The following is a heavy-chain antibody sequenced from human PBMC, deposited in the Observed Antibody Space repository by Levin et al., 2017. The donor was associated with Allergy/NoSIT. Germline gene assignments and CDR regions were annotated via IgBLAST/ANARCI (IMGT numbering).Heavy chain of an antibody. V-gene: IGHV4-39*01. Sequence: SETLSLTCTVSGGSISSSSYYWGWIRQPPGKGLEWIGSIYYSGSTYYNPSLKSRVTISVDTSKNQFSLKLSSVTAADTAVYYCARHGGAYYGDNYYYYMDVWGKGTTVTVSS. D-gene: IGHD4-23*01. J-gene: IGHJ6*03. CDR1: GGSISSSSYY. CDR2: IYYSGST. CDR3: ARHGGAYYGDNYYYYMDV.